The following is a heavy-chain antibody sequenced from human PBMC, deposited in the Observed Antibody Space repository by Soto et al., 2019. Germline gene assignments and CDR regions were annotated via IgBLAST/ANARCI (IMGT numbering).Heavy chain of an antibody. J-gene: IGHJ6*02. CDR1: GDSVSSNSAA. CDR3: ATDHRQVAGGRSASCYYYGMDV. V-gene: IGHV6-1*01. CDR2: TYYRSKWYN. Sequence: SQTLSLTCAISGDSVSSNSAAWNWIRQSPSRGLEWLGRTYYRSKWYNDYAVSVKSRITINPDTSKNQFSLQLNSATPEDTAVYYCATDHRQVAGGRSASCYYYGMDVWGQGTTVTVSS. D-gene: IGHD6-13*01.